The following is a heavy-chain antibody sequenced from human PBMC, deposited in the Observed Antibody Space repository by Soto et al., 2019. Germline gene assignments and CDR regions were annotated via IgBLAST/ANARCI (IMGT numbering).Heavy chain of an antibody. J-gene: IGHJ4*02. V-gene: IGHV3-33*01. CDR2: VWSNGNLK. CDR1: GFTFDAYG. Sequence: QVQLVESGGGVVQPGGSLRLSCAASGFTFDAYGFHWVRQAPGKGLEWVAVVWSNGNLKYYADSVKGRFTISRDSSKSALNWQMNSLRADDTAVYYCARIQLDTIMARDYWGQGTLVTVSS. D-gene: IGHD1-1*01. CDR3: ARIQLDTIMARDY.